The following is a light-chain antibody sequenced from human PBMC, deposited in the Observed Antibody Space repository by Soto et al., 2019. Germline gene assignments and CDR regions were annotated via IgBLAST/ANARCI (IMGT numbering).Light chain of an antibody. V-gene: IGKV1-17*01. CDR2: AAS. CDR1: QGIRNE. CDR3: LHHNSYPRLT. J-gene: IGKJ4*01. Sequence: IQMTQSPSSLSASVGDRVTITCRASQGIRNELGWYQQKPGKAPKRLIYAASSLQSGVPSRFSGSGSGTEFTLTISSLQPEDFATYFCLHHNSYPRLTFGGWTKVEIK.